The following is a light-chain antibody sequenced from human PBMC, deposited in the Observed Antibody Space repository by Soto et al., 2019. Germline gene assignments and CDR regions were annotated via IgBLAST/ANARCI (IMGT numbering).Light chain of an antibody. CDR2: DAS. CDR1: QSVSSN. J-gene: IGKJ5*01. V-gene: IGKV3-11*01. Sequence: EIVMPQYPATLSVSPGERATLSCRASQSVSSNLAWYQQKPGQAPRLLIYDASNRATGIPARFSGGGSGTDFTLTIGSLEPEDFAVYYCQQRSNWPITFGQGTRLEIK. CDR3: QQRSNWPIT.